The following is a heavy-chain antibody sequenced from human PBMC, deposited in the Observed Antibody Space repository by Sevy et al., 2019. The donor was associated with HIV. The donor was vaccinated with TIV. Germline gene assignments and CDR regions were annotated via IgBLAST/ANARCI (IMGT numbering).Heavy chain of an antibody. D-gene: IGHD3-9*01. CDR2: MNPNSGNT. V-gene: IGHV1-8*01. CDR3: ARGLSYCDILTGYYPAPYYYYGMDV. J-gene: IGHJ6*02. CDR1: GCTFTSYD. Sequence: ASVKVSCKASGCTFTSYDINWVRQATGQGLEWMGWMNPNSGNTGYAQKFQGRVTMTRNTSISTAYMELSSLRSEDTAVYYCARGLSYCDILTGYYPAPYYYYGMDVWGHGTTVTVSS.